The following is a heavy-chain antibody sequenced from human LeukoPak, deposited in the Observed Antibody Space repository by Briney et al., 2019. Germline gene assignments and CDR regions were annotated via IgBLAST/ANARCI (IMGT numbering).Heavy chain of an antibody. CDR3: ASRQSKWEYFDY. D-gene: IGHD1-26*01. Sequence: PGGSLRLSCAASGLTFSSYGMHWVRQAPGKGLEWVAVIWYDGSNKYYADSVKGRFTISRDNSKNTLYLQMNSLRAEDTAVYYCASRQSKWEYFDYWGQGTLVTVSS. J-gene: IGHJ4*02. V-gene: IGHV3-33*01. CDR1: GLTFSSYG. CDR2: IWYDGSNK.